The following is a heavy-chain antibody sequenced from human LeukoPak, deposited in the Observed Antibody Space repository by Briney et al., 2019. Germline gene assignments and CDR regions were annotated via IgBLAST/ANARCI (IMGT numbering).Heavy chain of an antibody. V-gene: IGHV6-1*01. CDR2: TYYRSKWYN. CDR1: GDSVSSNSAA. CDR3: ARDQRGYYDSSGYYYAIFDY. J-gene: IGHJ4*02. Sequence: SQTLSLTCAISGDSVSSNSAAWNWIRQSPSRGLEWLGRTYYRSKWYNDYAVSVKSRITINPDTSKNQFSLQLNSVTPEDTAVYYCARDQRGYYDSSGYYYAIFDYWGQGTLVTVSP. D-gene: IGHD3-22*01.